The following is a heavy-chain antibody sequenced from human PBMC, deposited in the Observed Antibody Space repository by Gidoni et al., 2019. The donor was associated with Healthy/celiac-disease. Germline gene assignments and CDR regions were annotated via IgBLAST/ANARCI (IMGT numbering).Heavy chain of an antibody. J-gene: IGHJ4*02. CDR2: IYHSGST. D-gene: IGHD3-22*01. V-gene: IGHV4-38-2*02. CDR1: GYSISSGYY. CDR3: ARPLDYYDSSGFDY. Sequence: QVQLQESGPGLVKPSETLSLTCTVSGYSISSGYYWGWIRQPPGKGLEWIGSIYHSGSTYYNPSLKSRVTISVDTSKNQFSLKLSSVTAADTAVYYCARPLDYYDSSGFDYWGQGTLVTVSS.